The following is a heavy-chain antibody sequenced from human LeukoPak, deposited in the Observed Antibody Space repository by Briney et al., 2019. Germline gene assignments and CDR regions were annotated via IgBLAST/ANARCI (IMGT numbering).Heavy chain of an antibody. Sequence: ASVKVSCKASGYTFTNYGISWVRQAPGQGLEWMGWISTYNGNTNYAQKLQGRVTMSTDTSTSTAYMDLRSLRSDDTAVYYCARDLHYDTSGYFPWGQGTLVTVSS. CDR3: ARDLHYDTSGYFP. CDR1: GYTFTNYG. V-gene: IGHV1-18*01. J-gene: IGHJ5*02. D-gene: IGHD3-22*01. CDR2: ISTYNGNT.